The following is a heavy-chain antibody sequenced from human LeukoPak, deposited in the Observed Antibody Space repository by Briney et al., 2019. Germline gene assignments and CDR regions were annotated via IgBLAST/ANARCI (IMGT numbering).Heavy chain of an antibody. J-gene: IGHJ3*02. CDR2: IYHSGST. CDR3: ASGELPDAFDI. V-gene: IGHV4-30-2*01. Sequence: PSETLSLTCAVSGGSISSGGYSWSWIRQPPGKGLEWIGYIYHSGSTYYNPSLKSRVTISVDRSKNQFSLKLSSVTAADTAVYYCASGELPDAFDIWGQGTMVTVSS. CDR1: GGSISSGGYS. D-gene: IGHD2-15*01.